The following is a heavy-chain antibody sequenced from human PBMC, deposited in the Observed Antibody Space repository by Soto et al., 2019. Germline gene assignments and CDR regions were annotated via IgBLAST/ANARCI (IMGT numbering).Heavy chain of an antibody. J-gene: IGHJ5*02. D-gene: IGHD6-6*01. CDR2: ITPIFGAA. V-gene: IGHV1-69*12. Sequence: QVQLVQSGAEVKKPGSSVKVSCKASGGTFSSYAIRWVRQAPGQGLEWMGGITPIFGAADYAQKFQGRVTITADESTSTAYMELGSLRSEDTAVYYCARDGIAARPIAWFDPWGQGTLVTVSS. CDR1: GGTFSSYA. CDR3: ARDGIAARPIAWFDP.